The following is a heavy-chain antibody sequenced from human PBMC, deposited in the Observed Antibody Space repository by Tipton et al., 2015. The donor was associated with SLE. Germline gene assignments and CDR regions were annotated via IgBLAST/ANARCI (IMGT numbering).Heavy chain of an antibody. CDR3: ARVGDDFWSGFGYYYYMDV. Sequence: TLSLTCTVSGDSISYYYWTWIRQPPGKGLEWIGDISYSGSPNYNPSLKSRVTISVDTSKNQFSLKLTSVTAADTAVYYCARVGDDFWSGFGYYYYMDVWGKGTTVTVSS. CDR2: ISYSGSP. V-gene: IGHV4-59*01. D-gene: IGHD3-3*01. CDR1: GDSISYYY. J-gene: IGHJ6*03.